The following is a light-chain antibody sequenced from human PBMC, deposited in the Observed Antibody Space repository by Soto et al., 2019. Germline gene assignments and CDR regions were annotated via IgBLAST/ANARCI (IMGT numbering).Light chain of an antibody. CDR2: TAS. J-gene: IGKJ5*01. V-gene: IGKV1-9*01. CDR1: QALSNY. CDR3: QHYDSYPIT. Sequence: TRSRCLLYEYVRDTVTITCRASQALSNYLAWYQQKPVEAPTLLIYTASSLESGIPSRFSGSGSGTEFPLANWSLQPEDFATDFCQHYDSYPITFG.